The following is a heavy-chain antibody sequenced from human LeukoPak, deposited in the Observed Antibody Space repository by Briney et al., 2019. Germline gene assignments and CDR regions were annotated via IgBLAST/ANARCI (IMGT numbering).Heavy chain of an antibody. CDR2: INHSGGSI. J-gene: IGHJ4*02. D-gene: IGHD5-18*01. CDR3: AKDKDPSMVTSHYFHY. V-gene: IGHV3-23*01. CDR1: GFTFSTYA. Sequence: GGSLRLSCAASGFTFSTYAMNWVRQGPGKGLEWVSAINHSGGSIYYADSVKGRFTVSRDNSKNTLYLRMNSLRAEDTAIYYCAKDKDPSMVTSHYFHYWGQGALVTVSS.